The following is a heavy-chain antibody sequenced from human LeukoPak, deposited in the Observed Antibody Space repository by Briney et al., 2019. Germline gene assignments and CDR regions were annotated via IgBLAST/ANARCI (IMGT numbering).Heavy chain of an antibody. J-gene: IGHJ4*02. CDR1: GYSISSDYY. CDR3: AKLNNYDLMIDY. D-gene: IGHD3-3*01. CDR2: IYDAGSS. Sequence: PSETLSLTCTVSGYSISSDYYWGWIRQPPGKGLEWIGSIYDAGSSYYNPSLKSRVTISVDTSKNQFSLKLSSVTAADTAVYYCAKLNNYDLMIDYWGQGTLVTVSS. V-gene: IGHV4-38-2*02.